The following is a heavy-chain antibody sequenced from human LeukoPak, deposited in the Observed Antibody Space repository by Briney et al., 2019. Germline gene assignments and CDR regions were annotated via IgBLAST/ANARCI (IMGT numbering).Heavy chain of an antibody. CDR2: IYYSGST. J-gene: IGHJ6*02. CDR3: ARAQVQWLYYYGMDV. D-gene: IGHD6-19*01. CDR1: GGSISSYY. V-gene: IGHV4-59*01. Sequence: SETLSLTCTVSGGSISSYYWSWIRQPPGKGLEWIGYIYYSGSTNYNPSLKSRVTISVDTSKNQFSLKLSSVTAADTAVYYCARAQVQWLYYYGMDVWGQGTTVTVSS.